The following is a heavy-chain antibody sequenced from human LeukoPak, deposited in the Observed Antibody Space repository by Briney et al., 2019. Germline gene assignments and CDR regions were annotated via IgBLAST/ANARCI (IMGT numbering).Heavy chain of an antibody. J-gene: IGHJ4*02. V-gene: IGHV1-18*01. CDR1: GYTFTSYG. CDR3: ARDDGLVYVKFVDY. CDR2: ITAYNGNT. D-gene: IGHD2-8*01. Sequence: GASVKVPCKASGYTFTSYGISWVRQAPGQGLEWMGWITAYNGNTNYAQKFQGRVTMTTDTSTSTAYMELRSLRSDDTAIYYCARDDGLVYVKFVDYWGQGILVTVSS.